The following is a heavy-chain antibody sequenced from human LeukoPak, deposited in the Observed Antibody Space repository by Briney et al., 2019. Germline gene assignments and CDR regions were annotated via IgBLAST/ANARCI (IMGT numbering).Heavy chain of an antibody. Sequence: GGSLRLSCAASGFTFSNYAMHWVRQAPGRGLEYVSAIGGNGGTSYYADSVKGRFTISSDNSKNTVYPQMGSLRTEDMAVYYCATRHEYSYPYWGQGTLVTVSS. J-gene: IGHJ4*02. V-gene: IGHV3-64*02. D-gene: IGHD5-18*01. CDR2: IGGNGGTS. CDR3: ATRHEYSYPY. CDR1: GFTFSNYA.